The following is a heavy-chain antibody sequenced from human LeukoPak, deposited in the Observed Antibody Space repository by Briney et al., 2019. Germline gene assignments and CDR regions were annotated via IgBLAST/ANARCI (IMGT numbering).Heavy chain of an antibody. Sequence: SETLSLTCTVSGGSISSGNYYWGWIRQPPGKGLEWIGNIYYSGSTYYNPSLNSRVTISVDTSKSQFSLRLSSVTAADTAIYYCARAVSGRFDYWGQGTLVTVSS. CDR1: GGSISSGNYY. CDR2: IYYSGST. CDR3: ARAVSGRFDY. V-gene: IGHV4-39*07. J-gene: IGHJ4*02. D-gene: IGHD6-19*01.